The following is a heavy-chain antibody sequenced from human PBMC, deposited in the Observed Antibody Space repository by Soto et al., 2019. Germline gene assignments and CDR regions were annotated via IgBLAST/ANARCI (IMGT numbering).Heavy chain of an antibody. D-gene: IGHD6-19*01. CDR2: IYSGGST. J-gene: IGHJ4*02. CDR3: ARVSIAVAGTLLFDY. Sequence: EVQLVETGGGLIQPGGSLRLSCAASGFTVSSHYMSWVRQAPGKGLEWVSVIYSGGSTYYADSVKGRFTISRDNSKNTLYLQMNSLRAEDTAVYYCARVSIAVAGTLLFDYWGQGTLVTVSS. V-gene: IGHV3-53*02. CDR1: GFTVSSHY.